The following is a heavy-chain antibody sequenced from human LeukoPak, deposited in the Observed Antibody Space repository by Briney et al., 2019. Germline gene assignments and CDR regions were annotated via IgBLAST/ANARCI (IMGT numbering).Heavy chain of an antibody. CDR1: GFTFSSYG. CDR2: IWYDGSNK. CDR3: ARDSRRYYSSTSCYRGEFDP. V-gene: IGHV3-33*01. Sequence: GGSLRLSCAASGFTFSSYGMHWVRQAPGKGLEWVAVIWYDGSNKYYADSVKGRFTISRDNSKNTLYLQMNSLRAEDTAVYYCARDSRRYYSSTSCYRGEFDPWGQGTLVTVSS. J-gene: IGHJ5*02. D-gene: IGHD2-2*01.